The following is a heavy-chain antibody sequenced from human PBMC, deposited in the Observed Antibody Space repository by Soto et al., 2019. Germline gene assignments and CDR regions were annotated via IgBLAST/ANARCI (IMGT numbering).Heavy chain of an antibody. J-gene: IGHJ4*02. CDR3: PRETAYGQSATIVGEF. V-gene: IGHV3-48*03. D-gene: IGHD3-10*01. CDR1: GFRFNEYE. CDR2: INSGGSLI. Sequence: EVQLVESGGGLVQPGGSLRLSCVGSGFRFNEYEINWVRQAPGKGLAWIAYINSGGSLIYYAASVKGRFTISRDNYEDSVYLQMSSWRAGDTALYYGPRETAYGQSATIVGEFWGQGTLVTVSS.